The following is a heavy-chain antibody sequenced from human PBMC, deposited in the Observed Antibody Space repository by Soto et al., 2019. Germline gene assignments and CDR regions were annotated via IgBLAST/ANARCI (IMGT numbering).Heavy chain of an antibody. Sequence: PGGSLRLSCAASGFTFSSYSMNWVRQAPGKGLEWVSYISSSSSTIYYADSVKGRFTISRDNAKNSLYLQMNSLRGEDTAVYYCTSYYGDYLPFRYWGQGTLVTVSS. CDR1: GFTFSSYS. CDR2: ISSSSSTI. D-gene: IGHD4-17*01. J-gene: IGHJ4*02. V-gene: IGHV3-48*01. CDR3: TSYYGDYLPFRY.